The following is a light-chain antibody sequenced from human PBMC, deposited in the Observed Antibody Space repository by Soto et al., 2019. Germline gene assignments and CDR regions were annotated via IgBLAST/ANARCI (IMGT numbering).Light chain of an antibody. Sequence: IQMTQSPSSLSASVRDRVTITCRASQDIGNDLGWYHQKPGKAPNLMIYAASSLRSGVPSRFSGSGSGTHFTLTINSLQAEDSATYFCLQDYTYPWTFGQGTKVEIK. J-gene: IGKJ1*01. CDR3: LQDYTYPWT. V-gene: IGKV1-6*02. CDR1: QDIGND. CDR2: AAS.